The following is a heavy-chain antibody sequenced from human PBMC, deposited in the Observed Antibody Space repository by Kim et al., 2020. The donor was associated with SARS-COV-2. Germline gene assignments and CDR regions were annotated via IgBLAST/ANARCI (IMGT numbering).Heavy chain of an antibody. Sequence: GGSLRLSCVVSGFTFSDYSMHWVRQTPGTGLESVSAISAYGDSTFYGNSVKGRFTISRDNSKNILYLQMGSLKAEDMGIYYCAREICGDYSHWGQGTVVTVSS. CDR2: ISAYGDST. V-gene: IGHV3-64*01. CDR1: GFTFSDYS. CDR3: AREICGDYSH. J-gene: IGHJ1*01. D-gene: IGHD4-17*01.